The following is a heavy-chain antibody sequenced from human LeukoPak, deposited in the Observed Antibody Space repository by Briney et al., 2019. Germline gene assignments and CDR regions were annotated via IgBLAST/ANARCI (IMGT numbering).Heavy chain of an antibody. CDR3: ARGFAVPAAQSPFDP. D-gene: IGHD2-2*01. J-gene: IGHJ5*02. Sequence: ASLTVSCKASGYTFTGYYMHWVRQAPGQGLEWMGWINPNSGGTNYAQKFQGRVTMTRDTSISTACMELSRLRSDDTAVYYCARGFAVPAAQSPFDPWGQGTLVTVS. V-gene: IGHV1-2*02. CDR2: INPNSGGT. CDR1: GYTFTGYY.